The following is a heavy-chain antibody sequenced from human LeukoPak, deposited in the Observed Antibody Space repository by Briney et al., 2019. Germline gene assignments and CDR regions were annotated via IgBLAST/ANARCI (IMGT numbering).Heavy chain of an antibody. J-gene: IGHJ4*02. CDR2: ISGSGGST. V-gene: IGHV3-23*01. D-gene: IGHD3-22*01. CDR3: ADTYYYDSSGPPLFDY. CDR1: RFTFSRYA. Sequence: GGSLSLSCAASRFTFSRYAMSWVRQAPGKGLEWVSAISGSGGSTYYADSVKGRFTISRDNSKNTLYLQMNSLSAEDKAVYYCADTYYYDSSGPPLFDYWGQGTLVTVSS.